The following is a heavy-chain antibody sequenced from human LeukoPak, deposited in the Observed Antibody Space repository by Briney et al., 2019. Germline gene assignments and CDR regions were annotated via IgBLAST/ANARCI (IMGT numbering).Heavy chain of an antibody. Sequence: PGGSLRLSCAASGFTFSTYTMNWVRQAPGKGLEWVSSISTSSIYIYYADSLNGRFTISRDNAKNSLYLQMNSLRAEDTAVYYCAELGITMIGGVWGKGTTVTISS. CDR2: ISTSSIYI. CDR1: GFTFSTYT. D-gene: IGHD3-10*02. CDR3: AELGITMIGGV. V-gene: IGHV3-21*01. J-gene: IGHJ6*04.